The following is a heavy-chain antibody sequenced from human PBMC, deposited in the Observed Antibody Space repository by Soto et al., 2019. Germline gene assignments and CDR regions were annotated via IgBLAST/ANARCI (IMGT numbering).Heavy chain of an antibody. CDR3: AKDGLGDYDFWSGLSAIRYYFDY. V-gene: IGHV3-23*01. Sequence: PGGSLRLSCAASGFTFSSYAMSWVRQAPGKGLEWVSAISGSGGSTHYADSVKGRFTISRDNSKNTLYLQMNSLRAEDTAVYYCAKDGLGDYDFWSGLSAIRYYFDYWGQGTLVTVSS. CDR1: GFTFSSYA. D-gene: IGHD3-3*01. CDR2: ISGSGGST. J-gene: IGHJ4*02.